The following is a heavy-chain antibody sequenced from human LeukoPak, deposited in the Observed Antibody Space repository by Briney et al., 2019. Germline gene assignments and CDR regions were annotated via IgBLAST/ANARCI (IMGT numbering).Heavy chain of an antibody. CDR3: ARGHGSGSTNWFDP. CDR1: GYTFTSYS. CDR2: INPTDGSA. D-gene: IGHD3-10*01. J-gene: IGHJ5*02. V-gene: IGHV1-46*01. Sequence: ASVKVSCKSSGYTFTSYSIHWVRQAPGRGLEWMGIINPTDGSASYAQKFQGRVTMTRDMSTSTVYMELRSLRSDDRAVYFCARGHGSGSTNWFDPWGQGTLVTVSS.